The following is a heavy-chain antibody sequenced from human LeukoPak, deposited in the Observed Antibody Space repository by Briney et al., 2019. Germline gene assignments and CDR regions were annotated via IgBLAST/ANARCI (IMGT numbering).Heavy chain of an antibody. CDR3: GRRGSGSPVDY. D-gene: IGHD1-26*01. J-gene: IGHJ4*02. CDR2: ITSNGGST. V-gene: IGHV3-64*01. CDR1: GFTFSSYP. Sequence: GESLKISCAASGFTFSSYPMHWVRQAPGKGLEYVSAITSNGGSTYYANSVEGRFTISRDNSKNTLYLQMGSLRAEDMAVYYCGRRGSGSPVDYWGQGTLVTVSS.